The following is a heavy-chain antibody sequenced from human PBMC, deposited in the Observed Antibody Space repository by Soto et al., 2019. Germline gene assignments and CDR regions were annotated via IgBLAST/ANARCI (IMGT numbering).Heavy chain of an antibody. CDR1: GFTFSDYY. D-gene: IGHD5-12*01. CDR3: ARDSGYDDAFDI. Sequence: QVQLVESGGGLVKPGGSLRLSCAASGFTFSDYYMSWIRQAPGKGLEWVSYISSSSSYTNYADSVKGRFTISRDNAKNSLYLQMNSLRAEDTAVYYCARDSGYDDAFDIWGQGTMVTVSS. V-gene: IGHV3-11*05. J-gene: IGHJ3*02. CDR2: ISSSSSYT.